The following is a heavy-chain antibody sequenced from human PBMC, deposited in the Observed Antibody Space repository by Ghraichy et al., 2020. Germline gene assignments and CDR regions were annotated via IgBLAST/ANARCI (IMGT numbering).Heavy chain of an antibody. CDR1: GYSISSGFY. Sequence: SETLSLTCTVSGYSISSGFYWGWIRQPPGKGLEWIGIIYYSGSTYYNPSLKSRITISIDTSKNPFSLQLSSVTAADTAVYYCARDLWSYYSGSGRGWFDPWGQVILVTVSP. CDR2: IYYSGST. J-gene: IGHJ5*02. CDR3: ARDLWSYYSGSGRGWFDP. D-gene: IGHD3-10*01. V-gene: IGHV4-38-2*02.